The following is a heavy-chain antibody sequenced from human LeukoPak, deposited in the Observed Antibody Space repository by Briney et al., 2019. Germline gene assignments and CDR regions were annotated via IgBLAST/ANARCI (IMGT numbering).Heavy chain of an antibody. V-gene: IGHV3-23*01. J-gene: IGHJ5*01. CDR2: IIDSGIST. CDR1: GFTFISYA. Sequence: GGSLRLSCAASGFTFISYAMTWVRQAPEKGLEWVSSIIDSGISTYYGDSVKGRFTISRDNSKNTLYLQMNSLRAEDTAVYYSAKGSRGNYDSWGQGTLVTVSS. CDR3: AKGSRGNYDS. D-gene: IGHD1-26*01.